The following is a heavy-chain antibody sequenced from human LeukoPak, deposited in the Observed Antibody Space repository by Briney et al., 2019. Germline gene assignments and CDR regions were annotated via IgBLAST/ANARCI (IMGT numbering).Heavy chain of an antibody. CDR1: GFTFSSYW. V-gene: IGHV3-7*01. CDR2: IKQDGSEK. Sequence: PGGTLSLSCAASGFTFSSYWMSWVRQPPGKGLEWVANIKQDGSEKNHVAPAQARFSISRDNAKNSLHLHLKSLRAEDRALYCCARDARVVGATGASDIRGQGTIATHSS. D-gene: IGHD1-26*01. J-gene: IGHJ3*02. CDR3: ARDARVVGATGASDI.